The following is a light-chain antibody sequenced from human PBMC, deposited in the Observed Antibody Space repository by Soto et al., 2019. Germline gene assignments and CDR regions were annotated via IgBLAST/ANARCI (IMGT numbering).Light chain of an antibody. CDR2: GAS. CDR1: QSGFSFY. Sequence: EIVLTQSPCTLSLSPGERATLSCRASQSGFSFYLAWFQQRPGQAPRLLIYGASSRATGIPDRFSGSGSGTDFTLTISRLEPEDSAVYYCHQYGNSPWTLGQGTRVEIK. V-gene: IGKV3-20*01. CDR3: HQYGNSPWT. J-gene: IGKJ1*01.